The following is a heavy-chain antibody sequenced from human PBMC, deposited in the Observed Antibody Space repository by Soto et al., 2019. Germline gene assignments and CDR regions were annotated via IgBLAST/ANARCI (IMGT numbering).Heavy chain of an antibody. CDR2: IYYSGST. Sequence: PSETLSLTCTVSGGSISNYYWSWIRQPPGKGLEWIGYIYYSGSTNYNPSLKSRVTISVDTSKNQFSLKLSSVTAADTAMYYCARHINPRSSSPEGPFDPWGQGTLVTVSS. D-gene: IGHD6-6*01. V-gene: IGHV4-59*01. J-gene: IGHJ5*02. CDR3: ARHINPRSSSPEGPFDP. CDR1: GGSISNYY.